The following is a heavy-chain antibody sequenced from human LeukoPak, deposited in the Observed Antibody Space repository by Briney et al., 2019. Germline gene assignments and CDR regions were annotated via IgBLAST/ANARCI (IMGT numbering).Heavy chain of an antibody. D-gene: IGHD4-17*01. J-gene: IGHJ3*02. V-gene: IGHV3-21*01. CDR3: AKLGMTTVTTGVNDAFDI. CDR1: GFTFSRYS. CDR2: ISIGNTYI. Sequence: GGSLRLSCAASGFTFSRYSMNWVRQAPGKGLEWVSSISIGNTYIYYADSVKGRFTISRDNAKNSLYLQMNSLRAEDTAVYYCAKLGMTTVTTGVNDAFDIWGQGTMVTVSS.